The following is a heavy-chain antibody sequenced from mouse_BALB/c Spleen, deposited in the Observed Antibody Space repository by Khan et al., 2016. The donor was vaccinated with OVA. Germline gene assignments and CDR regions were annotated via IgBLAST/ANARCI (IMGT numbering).Heavy chain of an antibody. Sequence: QVQLKESGPGLVAPSQSLSITCTISGFSLTNYGVHWVRLPPGKGLEWLVVIWSDGSTTYNSALKSRLSISKDNSKSQVFSKMNSLQTDDTAMYYCARQPYYHYYVMDYWGQGTSVTVSS. CDR2: IWSDGST. J-gene: IGHJ4*01. V-gene: IGHV2-6-1*01. D-gene: IGHD2-10*01. CDR1: GFSLTNYG. CDR3: ARQPYYHYYVMDY.